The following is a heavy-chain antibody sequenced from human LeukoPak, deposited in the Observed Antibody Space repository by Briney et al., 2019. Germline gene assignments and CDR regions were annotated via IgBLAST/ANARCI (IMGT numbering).Heavy chain of an antibody. V-gene: IGHV4-4*07. CDR3: ARGRRNLRGYDSSGYPSYYYYYYMDV. D-gene: IGHD3-22*01. CDR2: IYTSGST. J-gene: IGHJ6*03. CDR1: GGSISSYY. Sequence: KPSETLSLTCTVSGGSISSYYWSWIRQPAGKGLEWIGRIYTSGSTNYNPSLKSRVTMSVDTSKNQFSLKLSSVTAADTAVYYCARGRRNLRGYDSSGYPSYYYYYYMDVWGKGTTVTVSS.